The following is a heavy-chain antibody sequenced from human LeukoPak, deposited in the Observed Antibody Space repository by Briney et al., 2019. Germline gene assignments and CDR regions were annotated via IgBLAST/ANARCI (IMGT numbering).Heavy chain of an antibody. D-gene: IGHD3-10*01. CDR3: ANLGSQTYYQLDT. Sequence: ASVKVSCKASGYTFTSYDINWVRQATGQGLEWMGWISTYSGNTYYAQKFLGRVTMTTDTSTSTAYMELGSLRSDDTAVYYCANLGSQTYYQLDTWGQGTLVTVSS. V-gene: IGHV1-18*01. CDR1: GYTFTSYD. J-gene: IGHJ5*02. CDR2: ISTYSGNT.